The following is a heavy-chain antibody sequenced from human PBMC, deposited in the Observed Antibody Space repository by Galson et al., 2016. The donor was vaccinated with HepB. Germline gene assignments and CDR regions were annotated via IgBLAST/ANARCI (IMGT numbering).Heavy chain of an antibody. CDR3: ARGFGSYYEAFDV. V-gene: IGHV3-33*08. D-gene: IGHD1-26*01. J-gene: IGHJ3*01. CDR2: ISYDGTTK. CDR1: GFTFKNFA. Sequence: SLRLSCAAFGFTFKNFAMHWVRQAPGKGLEWVALISYDGTTKYYADSVKGRFTVSRDNFKNTLFIQMHSLRAEDTAVYYCARGFGSYYEAFDVWGQGTMVSVSS.